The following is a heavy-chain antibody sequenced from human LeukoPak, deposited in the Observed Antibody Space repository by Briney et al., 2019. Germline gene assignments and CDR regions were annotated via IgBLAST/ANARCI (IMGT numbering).Heavy chain of an antibody. CDR2: ISGGGGST. CDR3: AKDITVTTHDYFDY. CDR1: GFSFSNHA. V-gene: IGHV3-23*01. J-gene: IGHJ4*02. D-gene: IGHD4-11*01. Sequence: GGSLRLSCAASGFSFSNHAMSWVRQAPGKGLEWVSSISGGGGSTYYADSVEGRFTISGDNSKNILYLQMNSLRVEDTAVYYCAKDITVTTHDYFDYWGQGTLVTVSS.